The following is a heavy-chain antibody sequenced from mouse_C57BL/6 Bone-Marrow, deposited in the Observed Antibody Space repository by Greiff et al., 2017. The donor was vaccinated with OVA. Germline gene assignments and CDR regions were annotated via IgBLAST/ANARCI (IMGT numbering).Heavy chain of an antibody. Sequence: VQLQQPGAELVKPGASVKMSCKASGYTFTSYWITWVKQRPGQGLEWIGDIYPGSGSTNYNEKFKSKATLTVDTSSSTAYLPLSSLTSEDSAVYYCAREEADDGYHWYFDGWGTGTTVTVSS. CDR2: IYPGSGST. CDR3: AREEADDGYHWYFDG. CDR1: GYTFTSYW. D-gene: IGHD2-3*01. J-gene: IGHJ1*03. V-gene: IGHV1-55*01.